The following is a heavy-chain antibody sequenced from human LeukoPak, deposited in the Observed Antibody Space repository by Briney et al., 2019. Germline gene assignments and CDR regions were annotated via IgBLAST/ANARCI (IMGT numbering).Heavy chain of an antibody. CDR3: GRGGSYYNEAFDI. CDR2: IYSGGST. CDR1: GFTVSSNY. J-gene: IGHJ3*02. Sequence: GGSLRLSCAASGFTVSSNYMSWVRQAPGKGQELVSVIYSGGSTYYADSVKGRFTIFRDNSKNTLYLQMNSLRAEDTAVYYCGRGGSYYNEAFDIWGQGTMVIVSS. D-gene: IGHD1-26*01. V-gene: IGHV3-53*01.